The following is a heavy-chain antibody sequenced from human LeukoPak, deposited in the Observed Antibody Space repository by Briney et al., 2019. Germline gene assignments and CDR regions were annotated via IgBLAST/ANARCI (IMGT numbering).Heavy chain of an antibody. J-gene: IGHJ6*03. Sequence: SETLSLTCTVSGGSISSSSYYWGWIRQPPGKGLEWIGSIYYSGSTYYNPSLKSRVTISVDTSKNQFSLKLSSVTAADTAVYYCARLCWGDFWSGWYYYYMDVWGKGTTVTVSS. D-gene: IGHD3-3*01. CDR2: IYYSGST. CDR3: ARLCWGDFWSGWYYYYMDV. CDR1: GGSISSSSYY. V-gene: IGHV4-39*07.